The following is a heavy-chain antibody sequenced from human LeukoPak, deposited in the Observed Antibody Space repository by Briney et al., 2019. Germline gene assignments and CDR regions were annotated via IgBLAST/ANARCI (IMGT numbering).Heavy chain of an antibody. CDR1: GFTFSSYA. CDR3: ARALSAEVAAALEY. J-gene: IGHJ4*02. Sequence: PGRSPRLSCAASGFTFSSYAMHWVRQAPGKGLEWVAVISYDGSNKYYADSVKGRFTISRDNSKNTLYLQMNSLRAEDTAVYYCARALSAEVAAALEYWGQGTLVTVSS. CDR2: ISYDGSNK. V-gene: IGHV3-30-3*01. D-gene: IGHD6-13*01.